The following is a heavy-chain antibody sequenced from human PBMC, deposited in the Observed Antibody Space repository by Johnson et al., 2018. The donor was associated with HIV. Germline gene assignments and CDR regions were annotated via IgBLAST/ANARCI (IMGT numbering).Heavy chain of an antibody. CDR2: ISYDGNNT. CDR1: GFTFSSYG. J-gene: IGHJ3*02. Sequence: QVQLVESGGGVVQPGRSLRLSCAASGFTFSSYGMHWVRQAPGKGLEWVAVISYDGNNTYYADSVKGRFTISRDNSKNTLYLQMNSLRAEDTAVYYCAKPMGGDDAFDIWGKGTTVTVSS. V-gene: IGHV3-30*18. CDR3: AKPMGGDDAFDI. D-gene: IGHD3-16*01.